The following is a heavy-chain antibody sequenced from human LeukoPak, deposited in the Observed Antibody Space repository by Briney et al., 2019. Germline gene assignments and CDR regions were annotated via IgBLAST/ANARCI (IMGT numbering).Heavy chain of an antibody. CDR1: GFTFSDYG. CDR2: ISYDESDK. J-gene: IGHJ6*02. Sequence: GRSLRLSCAASGFTFSDYGMHWVRQAPGKGLEWVAVISYDESDKYYADSVKGRFTISRDNSKNTLYLQMNSLRPEDTAVYYCAKGVVAATNAAYYGMDVWGQGTTVTVSS. D-gene: IGHD2-15*01. CDR3: AKGVVAATNAAYYGMDV. V-gene: IGHV3-30*18.